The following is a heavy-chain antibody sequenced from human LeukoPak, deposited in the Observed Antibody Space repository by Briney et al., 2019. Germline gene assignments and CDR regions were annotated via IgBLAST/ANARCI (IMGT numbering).Heavy chain of an antibody. CDR1: GFTFSSYA. D-gene: IGHD6-19*01. J-gene: IGHJ4*02. CDR3: AKDPSSGWSSFDY. V-gene: IGHV3-23*01. Sequence: GGSLRLSCAASGFTFSSYAMSWVRQAPGKGLEWGSAISGSGGSTYYADSVKGRFTISRDNSKNTLYLQMNSLRAEDTAVYYCAKDPSSGWSSFDYWGQGTLVTVSS. CDR2: ISGSGGST.